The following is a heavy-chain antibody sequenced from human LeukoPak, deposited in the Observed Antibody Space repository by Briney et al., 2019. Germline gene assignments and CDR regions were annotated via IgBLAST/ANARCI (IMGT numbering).Heavy chain of an antibody. D-gene: IGHD3-10*01. CDR2: MYYSGST. V-gene: IGHV4-59*01. Sequence: SETLSLTCTVSGGSISNYYWSWMRQPPGKGLEWIGYMYYSGSTNYNPSLKSRVTISVDTSKNQFSLKLSSVTAADTAVYYCARAVRGIQYYFDSWGQGTLVTVSS. CDR1: GGSISNYY. J-gene: IGHJ4*02. CDR3: ARAVRGIQYYFDS.